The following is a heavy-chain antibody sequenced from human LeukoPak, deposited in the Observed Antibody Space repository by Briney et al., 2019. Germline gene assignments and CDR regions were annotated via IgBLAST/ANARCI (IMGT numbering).Heavy chain of an antibody. J-gene: IGHJ4*02. Sequence: PSQTLSLTCTVSSGSISSGGHYWSWIRQHPGKGLEWIGYIYYSGSTYYNPSLKSRVTISVDTSKNQFSLELSSVTAADTAVYYCARVEYSSSWNCFDYWGQGTLVTVSS. CDR1: SGSISSGGHY. D-gene: IGHD6-13*01. CDR2: IYYSGST. V-gene: IGHV4-31*03. CDR3: ARVEYSSSWNCFDY.